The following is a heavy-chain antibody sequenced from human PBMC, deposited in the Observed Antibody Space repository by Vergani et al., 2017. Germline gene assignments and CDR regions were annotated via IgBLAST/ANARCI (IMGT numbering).Heavy chain of an antibody. CDR1: GYTFTGYY. Sequence: QVQLVQSGAEVKTPGASVKVSCKASGYTFTGYYMHWVRQAPGQGLEWMGRINPNSGGTNYAQKFQGRVAMTRDTSISTAYMDLSSLRSDDTAVYYCARSAIPQIAVAGTLWGLDYWGQGTLVTVSS. D-gene: IGHD6-19*01. CDR3: ARSAIPQIAVAGTLWGLDY. CDR2: INPNSGGT. J-gene: IGHJ4*02. V-gene: IGHV1-2*06.